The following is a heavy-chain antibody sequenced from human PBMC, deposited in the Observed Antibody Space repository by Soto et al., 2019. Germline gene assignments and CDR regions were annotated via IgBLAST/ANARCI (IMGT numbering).Heavy chain of an antibody. CDR2: ITSSSSYI. CDR3: ARAGMSWELRRNCLDP. V-gene: IGHV3-21*01. J-gene: IGHJ5*02. Sequence: GGSLRLSCAVSGFTFSSYSMNWVRQAPGKGLEWVSSITSSSSYIYYADSVKGRFTISRDNAKNSLYLQMNSLRAEDTAVYYCARAGMSWELRRNCLDPWGQGTLVTVSS. D-gene: IGHD1-26*01. CDR1: GFTFSSYS.